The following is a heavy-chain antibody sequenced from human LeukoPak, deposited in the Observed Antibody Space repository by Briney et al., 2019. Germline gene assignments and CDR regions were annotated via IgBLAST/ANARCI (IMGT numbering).Heavy chain of an antibody. Sequence: GGSLRLSCAASGFPFSSYGMHWVRQAPGKGLEWVAFIRYDGSNKYYADSVKGRFTISRDNSKNTLYLQMNSLRAEDTAVYYCAKDRENTNGYILNYWGQGTLVTVSS. CDR1: GFPFSSYG. V-gene: IGHV3-30*02. CDR3: AKDRENTNGYILNY. D-gene: IGHD5-24*01. J-gene: IGHJ4*02. CDR2: IRYDGSNK.